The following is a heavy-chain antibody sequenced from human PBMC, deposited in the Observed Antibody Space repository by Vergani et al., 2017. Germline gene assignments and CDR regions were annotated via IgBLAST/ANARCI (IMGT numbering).Heavy chain of an antibody. D-gene: IGHD3-9*01. Sequence: QVQLQESGPRLVRPSQTLSLSCIISGGSISTFYWSWIRQSPGKGLEWIGYIYSTGSTNYNPSLNSRVTMSVDTSKNQFSLKLRSVTAADTAVYFCARVMYRDEASTGYRLEGMDIWGQGITVTISS. V-gene: IGHV4-59*13. CDR2: IYSTGST. CDR3: ARVMYRDEASTGYRLEGMDI. CDR1: GGSISTFY. J-gene: IGHJ6*02.